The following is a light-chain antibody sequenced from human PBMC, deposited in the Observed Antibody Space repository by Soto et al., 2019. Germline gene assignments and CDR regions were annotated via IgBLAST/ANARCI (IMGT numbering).Light chain of an antibody. Sequence: DIQMTQSPTSLSVSAGDTVTITCQASRDISVYLNWYQHKQGHPPKLIVYDASNLQTGVPSKFSGSGSGTHFTFTITNLQPEDIATYYCQQYDNFPPYTFGQGTKLDIK. V-gene: IGKV1-33*01. CDR2: DAS. CDR1: RDISVY. J-gene: IGKJ2*01. CDR3: QQYDNFPPYT.